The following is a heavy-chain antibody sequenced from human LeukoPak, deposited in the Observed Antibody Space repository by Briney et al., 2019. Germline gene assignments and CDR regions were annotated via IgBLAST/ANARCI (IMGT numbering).Heavy chain of an antibody. CDR2: IYPGDSDI. J-gene: IGHJ6*02. Sequence: GESLKISCKGSGYSFTNYWIAWVRQIPGKGLEWMGIIYPGDSDIRYRPSFQGQVTISADKSISTAYLQWSSLKASDTAMYYCARPSGDSSSSLYYGMDVWGQGTTVTVSS. CDR1: GYSFTNYW. V-gene: IGHV5-51*01. D-gene: IGHD6-6*01. CDR3: ARPSGDSSSSLYYGMDV.